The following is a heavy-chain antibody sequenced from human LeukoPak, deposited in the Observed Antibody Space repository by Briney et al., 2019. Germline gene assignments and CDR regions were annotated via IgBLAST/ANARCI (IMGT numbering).Heavy chain of an antibody. CDR3: AVRAVTKGGYWFDP. CDR2: IIPIFGTA. J-gene: IGHJ5*02. Sequence: GASVKVSCKASGYTFTSYGISWVRQAPGQGLEWMGGIIPIFGTANYAQKFQGRVTITTDESTSTAYMELSSLRSEDTAVYYCAVRAVTKGGYWFDPWGQGTLVTVSS. CDR1: GYTFTSYG. D-gene: IGHD3-10*01. V-gene: IGHV1-69*05.